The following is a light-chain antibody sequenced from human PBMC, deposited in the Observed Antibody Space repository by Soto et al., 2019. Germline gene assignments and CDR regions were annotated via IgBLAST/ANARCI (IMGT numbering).Light chain of an antibody. J-gene: IGLJ3*02. V-gene: IGLV1-40*01. CDR1: SSNIGAGYD. Sequence: QSVLTQSPSVSGAPGQRVTISCTGSSSNIGAGYDVHWYQQLPGTAPKLLIYGNSNRPSGVPDRFSGSKSGTSASLAINGLHSEDEADYYCASWDDNLNGGVFGGGTKLTVL. CDR2: GNS. CDR3: ASWDDNLNGGV.